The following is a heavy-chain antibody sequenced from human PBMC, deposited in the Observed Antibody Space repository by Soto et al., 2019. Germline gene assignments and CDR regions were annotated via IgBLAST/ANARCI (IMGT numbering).Heavy chain of an antibody. V-gene: IGHV4-30-2*01. J-gene: IGHJ5*02. Sequence: SETLSLTCAVSGDSISGGGYSWSWIRQPPGKGLEWIGYIYHSGSTYYNPSLKSRVTISIDMSKNQFSLKLTSVTAVDTSVYYCARFYGDYPNWFDPWGQGTQVTVSS. D-gene: IGHD4-17*01. CDR1: GDSISGGGYS. CDR2: IYHSGST. CDR3: ARFYGDYPNWFDP.